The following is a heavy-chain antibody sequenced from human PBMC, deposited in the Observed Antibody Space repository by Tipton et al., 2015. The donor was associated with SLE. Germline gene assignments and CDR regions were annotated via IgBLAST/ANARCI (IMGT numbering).Heavy chain of an antibody. CDR1: GGSISSADYY. CDR3: ANNKRVGSYFDY. V-gene: IGHV4-31*03. Sequence: TLSLTCTVSGGSISSADYYWSWIRQHPGKGLEWIGYIYYTMSAYYNPSLKSRVIISVDTSKNQFSLKLSSVTAADTAVYYCANNKRVGSYFDYWGQGTLVTVSS. CDR2: IYYTMSA. J-gene: IGHJ4*02. D-gene: IGHD3-10*01.